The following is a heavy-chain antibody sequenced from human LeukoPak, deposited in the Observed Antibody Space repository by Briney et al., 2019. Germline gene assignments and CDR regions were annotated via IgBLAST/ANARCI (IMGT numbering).Heavy chain of an antibody. D-gene: IGHD4-17*01. J-gene: IGHJ6*03. Sequence: SETLSLTCTVSGGSISSYYWSWIRQPPGKGLEWIGYIYYSGSTNYNPSLKSRVTISVDTSKDQFSLKLSSVTAADTAVYYCARGTYGDYRYCYYMDVWGKGTTVTISS. CDR1: GGSISSYY. CDR3: ARGTYGDYRYCYYMDV. V-gene: IGHV4-59*01. CDR2: IYYSGST.